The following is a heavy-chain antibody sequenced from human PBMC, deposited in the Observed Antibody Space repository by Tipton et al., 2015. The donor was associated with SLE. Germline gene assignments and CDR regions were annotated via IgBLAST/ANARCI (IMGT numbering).Heavy chain of an antibody. J-gene: IGHJ4*02. V-gene: IGHV4-4*07. D-gene: IGHD2-2*01. CDR1: GGSINTYY. CDR3: VVCSPSSCSYFDY. Sequence: LRLSCTVSGGSINTYYWAWVRQPAGKGLEWIGRIYTGGNTKYNPPLESRVSLSVDTSRGQFFLEVRSVTAADTAVYYCVVCSPSSCSYFDYWGQGRLVTVSS. CDR2: IYTGGNT.